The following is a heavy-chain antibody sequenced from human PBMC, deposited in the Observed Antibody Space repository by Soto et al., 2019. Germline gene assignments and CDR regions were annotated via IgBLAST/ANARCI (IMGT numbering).Heavy chain of an antibody. V-gene: IGHV4-30-4*01. J-gene: IGHJ4*02. Sequence: TLYLTCTVSGGSISRGGFYWSWIRQPPGKALEWIGYIYYSGSSYYNPSLESRLTISVDTSKNQFSLNLTSVTAADTAVYYCARVGDRYFAPYEIDFWGLGNVVTVSS. CDR3: ARVGDRYFAPYEIDF. D-gene: IGHD3-9*01. CDR2: IYYSGSS. CDR1: GGSISRGGFY.